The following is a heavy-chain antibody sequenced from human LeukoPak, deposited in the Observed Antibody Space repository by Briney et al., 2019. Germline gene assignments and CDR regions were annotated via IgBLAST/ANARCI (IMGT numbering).Heavy chain of an antibody. CDR2: INPNSGGT. D-gene: IGHD2-21*02. CDR1: GYTFTGYY. J-gene: IGHJ4*02. Sequence: ASVKVSCKASGYTFTGYYIHWVRHAPGQGLEWMGWINPNSGGTGYSQKFQGRVTMTRDTSITTAYMELSRLRSDDTAAYYCARDRLTDYYFDYWGQGTLVTVSS. CDR3: ARDRLTDYYFDY. V-gene: IGHV1-2*02.